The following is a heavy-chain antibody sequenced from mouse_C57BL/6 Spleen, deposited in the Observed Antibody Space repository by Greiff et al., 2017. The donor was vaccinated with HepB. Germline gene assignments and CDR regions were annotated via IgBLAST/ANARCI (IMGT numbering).Heavy chain of an antibody. D-gene: IGHD4-1*01. J-gene: IGHJ2*01. CDR3: GRDLGHPYSIDY. CDR2: IHPNSGRT. Sequence: QVQLKQPGADLVNPGASVNLSCKASGYTFTSYWMHWVKQRPGQGLEWIGMIHPNSGRTNNNEKFKSKATLTVDKSSSTAYMQLRSLTSEDAAVYYCGRDLGHPYSIDYWGQGTTLTVSS. CDR1: GYTFTSYW. V-gene: IGHV1-64*01.